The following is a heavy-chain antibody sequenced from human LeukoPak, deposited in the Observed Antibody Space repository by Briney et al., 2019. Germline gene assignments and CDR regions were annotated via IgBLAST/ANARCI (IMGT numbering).Heavy chain of an antibody. J-gene: IGHJ4*02. Sequence: PSETLSLTCTVSGDSFSSVTDYWAWIRQPPGKGLEWIGEINHSGSTNYNPSLKSRVTISVDTSKNQFSLKLSSVTAADTAAYYCARLGSGWYYFDYWGQGTLVTVSS. V-gene: IGHV4-39*07. CDR1: GDSFSSVTDY. CDR2: INHSGST. CDR3: ARLGSGWYYFDY. D-gene: IGHD6-19*01.